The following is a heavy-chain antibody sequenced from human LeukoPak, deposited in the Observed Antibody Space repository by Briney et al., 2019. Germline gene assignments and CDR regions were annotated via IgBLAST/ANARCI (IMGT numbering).Heavy chain of an antibody. Sequence: SETLSLTCAVYGGSFSGYYWSWIRQPPGKGLEWIGEINHSGSTNYNPSLKSRVTISVDTSKNQFSLKLSSVTAADTAVYYCARYGGMNYYYMDVWGKGTTVTVSS. V-gene: IGHV4-34*01. CDR2: INHSGST. J-gene: IGHJ6*03. CDR1: GGSFSGYY. CDR3: ARYGGMNYYYMDV. D-gene: IGHD4-23*01.